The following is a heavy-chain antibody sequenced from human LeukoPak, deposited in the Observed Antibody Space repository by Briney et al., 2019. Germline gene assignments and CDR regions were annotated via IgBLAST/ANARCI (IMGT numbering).Heavy chain of an antibody. Sequence: GGSLRLSCAASTFTFSSYAMHWVRQAPGKGLEWVTVISSDGSNKYYADSVKGRFTISRDNSKNTLYLQMNSLRAEDTAVYYCAKEVDSSGLQDDYWGQGTLVTVSS. D-gene: IGHD3-22*01. CDR2: ISSDGSNK. CDR1: TFTFSSYA. V-gene: IGHV3-30*04. J-gene: IGHJ4*02. CDR3: AKEVDSSGLQDDY.